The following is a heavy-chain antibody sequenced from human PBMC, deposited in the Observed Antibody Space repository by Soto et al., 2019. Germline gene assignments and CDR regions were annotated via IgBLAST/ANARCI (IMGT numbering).Heavy chain of an antibody. Sequence: GGSLRLSCAASGFTVSSNYMSWVRQAPGKGLEWVSVIYSGGSTYYAESVKGRFTISRDNSKNTLYLQMNSLRAEDTAVYYCAREAAPHYFDYWGQGTLVTVSS. CDR1: GFTVSSNY. V-gene: IGHV3-66*01. CDR3: AREAAPHYFDY. CDR2: IYSGGST. J-gene: IGHJ4*02.